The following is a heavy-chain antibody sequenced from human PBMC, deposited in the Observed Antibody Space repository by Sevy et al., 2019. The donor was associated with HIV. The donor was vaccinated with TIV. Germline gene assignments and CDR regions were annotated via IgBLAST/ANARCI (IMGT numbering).Heavy chain of an antibody. Sequence: GGSLRLSCAASGFTFSNACMSWVRQAPGKGLEWVGRIKSKTDGGTTDYSAPVKGRFTISRDDSKNTLYLQMSSLKAEDTAIYYCTADSKTGGLSELLDYWGQGTLVTVSS. J-gene: IGHJ4*02. CDR1: GFTFSNAC. D-gene: IGHD1-26*01. V-gene: IGHV3-15*01. CDR2: IKSKTDGGTT. CDR3: TADSKTGGLSELLDY.